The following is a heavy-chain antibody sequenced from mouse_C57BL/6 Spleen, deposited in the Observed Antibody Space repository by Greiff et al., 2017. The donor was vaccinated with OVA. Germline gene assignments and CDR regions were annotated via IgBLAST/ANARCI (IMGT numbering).Heavy chain of an antibody. Sequence: EVKLLESGGGLVKPGGSLKLSCAASGFTFSSYAMSWVRQTPEKRLEWVATISDGGSYTYYTDNVKGRFTISRDNAENNLYLQMSHLKSEDTAMYYGARGGITAVVGGYFDYWGQGTTLTVSS. D-gene: IGHD1-1*01. J-gene: IGHJ2*01. CDR2: ISDGGSYT. CDR3: ARGGITAVVGGYFDY. V-gene: IGHV5-4*03. CDR1: GFTFSSYA.